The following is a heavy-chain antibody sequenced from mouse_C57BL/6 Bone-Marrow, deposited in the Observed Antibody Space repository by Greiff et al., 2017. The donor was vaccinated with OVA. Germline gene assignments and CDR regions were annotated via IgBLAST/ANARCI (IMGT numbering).Heavy chain of an antibody. Sequence: EVKLMESGGGLVQPGGSMKLSCVASGFTFSNYWMNWVRQSPEKGLEWVAQIRLKSDNYATHYAESVKGRFTISRDDSKSSVYLQMNNLRAEDTGIYYCTGWWFLDYWGQGTTLTVSS. V-gene: IGHV6-3*01. D-gene: IGHD1-1*02. CDR3: TGWWFLDY. CDR2: IRLKSDNYAT. CDR1: GFTFSNYW. J-gene: IGHJ2*01.